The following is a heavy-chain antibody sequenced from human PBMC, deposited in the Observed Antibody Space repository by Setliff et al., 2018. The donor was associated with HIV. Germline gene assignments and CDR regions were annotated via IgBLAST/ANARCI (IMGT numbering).Heavy chain of an antibody. V-gene: IGHV1-3*01. CDR1: GYTFTSYA. D-gene: IGHD6-6*01. CDR2: INAGNGNT. CDR3: ARGFSVYSSSDPLLNWFDP. Sequence: GASVKVSCKASGYTFTSYAMHWVRQAPGQRLEWMGWINAGNGNTKYSQKFQGRVTITRDTSASTAYMERSSLRSEDTAVYYCARGFSVYSSSDPLLNWFDPWGQGTLVTVSS. J-gene: IGHJ5*02.